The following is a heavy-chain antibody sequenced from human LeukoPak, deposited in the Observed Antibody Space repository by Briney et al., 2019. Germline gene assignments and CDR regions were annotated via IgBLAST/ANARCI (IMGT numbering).Heavy chain of an antibody. CDR2: IYYSGST. Sequence: PSETLSLTCTVSGGSISSGDYYWSWIRQPPGKGLEWIGYIYYSGSTYYNPSLKSRVTISVDMSKSQFSLKLSSVTAADTAVYYCAREGTVPHPTFDPWGQGTLVTVSS. CDR3: AREGTVPHPTFDP. V-gene: IGHV4-30-4*01. D-gene: IGHD1-1*01. CDR1: GGSISSGDYY. J-gene: IGHJ5*02.